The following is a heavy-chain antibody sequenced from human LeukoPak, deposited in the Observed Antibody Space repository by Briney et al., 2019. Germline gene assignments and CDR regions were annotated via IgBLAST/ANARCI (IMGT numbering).Heavy chain of an antibody. CDR1: GFTFNSYW. V-gene: IGHV3-74*01. D-gene: IGHD3-3*01. Sequence: GGCLRLSCAASGFTFNSYWMHWVRQAPGKGLVWVSRIDEDGKTINYADSGKGRFTIYRDNAKDTLYLQMSSLRDEHTAVYYCVSDLCGGDDQWGRGTLVTVSS. CDR2: IDEDGKTI. J-gene: IGHJ5*02. CDR3: VSDLCGGDDQ.